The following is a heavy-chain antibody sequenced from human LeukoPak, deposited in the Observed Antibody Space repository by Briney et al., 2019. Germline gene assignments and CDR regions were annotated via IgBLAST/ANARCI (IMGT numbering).Heavy chain of an antibody. J-gene: IGHJ6*02. V-gene: IGHV1-69*06. CDR1: GGTFSSYA. D-gene: IGHD3-10*01. Sequence: SVKVSCEASGGTFSSYAISWVRQAPGQGLEWMGGIIPIFGTANYAQKFQGRVTITADKSTSTAYMELSSLRSEDTAVYYCARDMGNYYDMDVWGQGTTVTVSS. CDR2: IIPIFGTA. CDR3: ARDMGNYYDMDV.